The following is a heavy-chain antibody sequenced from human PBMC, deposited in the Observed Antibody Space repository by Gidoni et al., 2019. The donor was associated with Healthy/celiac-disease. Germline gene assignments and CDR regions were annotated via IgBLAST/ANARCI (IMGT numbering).Heavy chain of an antibody. V-gene: IGHV3-21*01. J-gene: IGHJ3*02. CDR2: ISCSSCYI. Sequence: EVQLVESGGGLVKPGGSLRLSCDASGFTFSSYSINWVRQAPGRGLEGGSSISCSSCYIYYADSVKGRFTISRDNAKNSLYLQMNRLRAEATAVYYCARDSRLAGTSAFDIWGQGTMVTVSS. CDR3: ARDSRLAGTSAFDI. CDR1: GFTFSSYS. D-gene: IGHD6-19*01.